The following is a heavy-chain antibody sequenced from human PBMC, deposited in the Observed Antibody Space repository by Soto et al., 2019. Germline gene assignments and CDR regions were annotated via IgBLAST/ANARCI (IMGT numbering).Heavy chain of an antibody. CDR3: AREDFWGGYLDY. V-gene: IGHV4-59*01. CDR2: IYYSGST. D-gene: IGHD3-3*01. J-gene: IGHJ4*02. CDR1: GGSISSYY. Sequence: PSETLSLTCTVSGGSISSYYWSWIRQPPGKGLEWIGYIYYSGSTNYNPSLKSRVTISVDTSKNQFSLKLSSVTAADTAVYYCAREDFWGGYLDYWGQGTLVTVSS.